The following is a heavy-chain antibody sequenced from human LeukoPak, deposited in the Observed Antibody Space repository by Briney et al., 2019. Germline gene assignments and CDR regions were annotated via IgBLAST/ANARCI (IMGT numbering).Heavy chain of an antibody. J-gene: IGHJ4*02. Sequence: KSSETLSLTCTVSGGSISSYYWGWIRQPPGKGLEWIGYIYYSGSTNYNPSLKSRVTISVDTSKNQFSLKLSSVTAADTAVYYCARVSITMVRGVILYYFDYWGQGTLVTVSS. V-gene: IGHV4-59*01. D-gene: IGHD3-10*01. CDR2: IYYSGST. CDR1: GGSISSYY. CDR3: ARVSITMVRGVILYYFDY.